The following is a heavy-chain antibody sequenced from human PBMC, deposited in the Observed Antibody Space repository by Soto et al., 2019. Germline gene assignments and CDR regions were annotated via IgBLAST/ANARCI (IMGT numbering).Heavy chain of an antibody. CDR3: ARAPRRYCTSLSCLGLYGLDV. CDR2: ISFDGNIK. Sequence: HPGGSLRLSCAASGFTFSDYAMHGVRHVPGQGLEWVAVISFDGNIKYDADSVKGRFTISRDNSKNTLFLQMDSLKGEDTAVYSCARAPRRYCTSLSCLGLYGLDVWGQGTAVTVSS. D-gene: IGHD2-8*01. CDR1: GFTFSDYA. V-gene: IGHV3-30-3*01. J-gene: IGHJ6*02.